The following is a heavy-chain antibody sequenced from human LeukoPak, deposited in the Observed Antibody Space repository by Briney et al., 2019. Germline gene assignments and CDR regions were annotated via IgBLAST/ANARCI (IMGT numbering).Heavy chain of an antibody. CDR3: ATDLVVVPAAISR. CDR1: GYTFTSYA. J-gene: IGHJ4*02. V-gene: IGHV1-3*01. Sequence: ASVKVSCKASGYTFTSYAMHWVRQAPGQRLEWMGWINAGNGNTKYSQKFQGRVTITRDTSASTTYMELSSLRSEDTAVYYCATDLVVVPAAISRWGQGTLVTVSS. D-gene: IGHD2-2*01. CDR2: INAGNGNT.